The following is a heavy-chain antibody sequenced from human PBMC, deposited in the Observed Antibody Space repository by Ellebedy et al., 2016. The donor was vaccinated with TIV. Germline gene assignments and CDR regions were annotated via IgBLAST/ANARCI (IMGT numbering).Heavy chain of an antibody. V-gene: IGHV4-59*01. J-gene: IGHJ4*02. Sequence: SETLSLTXTVSGGSISSYYWSWIRQLPGKGLEWIGYIYYSGSTNYNPSLKSRVTISVDTSKNQFSLKLSSVTAADTAVYYCASAPKDQYFDYWGRGTLVTVSS. CDR1: GGSISSYY. CDR3: ASAPKDQYFDY. CDR2: IYYSGST.